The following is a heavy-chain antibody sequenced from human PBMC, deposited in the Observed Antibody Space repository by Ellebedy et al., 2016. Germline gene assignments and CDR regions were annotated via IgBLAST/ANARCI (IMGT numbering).Heavy chain of an antibody. D-gene: IGHD5-12*01. CDR1: GYTFTSYG. CDR2: ISAYNGNT. J-gene: IGHJ6*02. Sequence: ASVKVSCKASGYTFTSYGISWVRQAPGQGLEWMGWISAYNGNTNYAQKLQGRVTMATDTSTSTAYMELRSLRSDDTAVYYCARDLFLSLGYSGYDLPHYYYGMDVWGQGTTVTVSS. CDR3: ARDLFLSLGYSGYDLPHYYYGMDV. V-gene: IGHV1-18*01.